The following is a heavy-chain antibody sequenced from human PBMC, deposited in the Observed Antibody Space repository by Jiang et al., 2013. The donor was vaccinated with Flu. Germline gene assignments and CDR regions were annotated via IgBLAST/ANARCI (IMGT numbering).Heavy chain of an antibody. J-gene: IGHJ4*02. V-gene: IGHV4-39*01. CDR2: IYYSGST. D-gene: IGHD6-19*01. CDR1: GGSISSSSYY. CDR3: ARRNSGWSAFDY. Sequence: LLKPSETLSLTCTVSGGSISSSSYYWGWIRQPPGKGLEWIGSIYYSGSTYYNPSLKSRVTISVDTSKNQFSLKLSSVTAADTAVYYCARRNSGWSAFDYWGQGTLVTVSS.